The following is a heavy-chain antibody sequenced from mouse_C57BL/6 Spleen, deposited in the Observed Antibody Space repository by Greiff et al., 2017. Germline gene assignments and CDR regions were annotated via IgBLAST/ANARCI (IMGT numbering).Heavy chain of an antibody. CDR2: ISYDGSN. Sequence: LEESGPGLVKPSQSLSLTCSVTGYSITRGYYWNWIRQFPGNKLEWMGYISYDGSNNSNPSLKNRISITRDTSKNQFFLKLNSVTTEDTATYYCARERGSYAMDYWGQGTSVTVSS. CDR1: GYSITRGYY. V-gene: IGHV3-6*01. J-gene: IGHJ4*01. CDR3: ARERGSYAMDY.